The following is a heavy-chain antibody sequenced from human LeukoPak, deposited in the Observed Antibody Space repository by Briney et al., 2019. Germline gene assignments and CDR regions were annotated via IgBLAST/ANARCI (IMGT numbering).Heavy chain of an antibody. D-gene: IGHD1-14*01. CDR2: ISYDGSNK. CDR3: ARDLPGDY. Sequence: PGGSLRLSCAASGLTFSSYAMHWVRQAPGKGLEWVAVISYDGSNKYYADSVKGRFTISRDNSKNTLYLQMNSLRAEDTAVYYCARDLPGDYWGQGTLVTVSS. CDR1: GLTFSSYA. V-gene: IGHV3-30-3*01. J-gene: IGHJ4*02.